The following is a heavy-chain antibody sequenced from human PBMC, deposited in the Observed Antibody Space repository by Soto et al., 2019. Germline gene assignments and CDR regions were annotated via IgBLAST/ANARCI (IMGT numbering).Heavy chain of an antibody. J-gene: IGHJ6*02. CDR2: IDPSDSYI. CDR3: ARHDCSSTRCYNFGMAV. D-gene: IGHD2-2*02. CDR1: GYSFTNYW. V-gene: IGHV5-10-1*01. Sequence: GESLKISCKGSGYSFTNYWISWVRQMPGKGLEWMGRIDPSDSYIKYSPSFQGHVTISADNSISTAYLQWSSLKASDTAMYYCARHDCSSTRCYNFGMAVWGQGTKVTVSS.